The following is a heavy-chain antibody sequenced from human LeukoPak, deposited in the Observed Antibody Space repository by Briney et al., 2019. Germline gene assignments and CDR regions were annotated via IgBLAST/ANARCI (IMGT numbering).Heavy chain of an antibody. CDR1: GGSFSGYY. Sequence: SETLSLTCAVYGGSFSGYYWSWIRQPPGKGLEWIGEINHSGSTNYNPSLKSRVTISVDTSKNQFSLKLNSVTAADTAVYYCAEGGGWDAFDIWGQGILVTVSS. J-gene: IGHJ4*02. D-gene: IGHD6-19*01. V-gene: IGHV4-34*01. CDR3: AEGGGWDAFDI. CDR2: INHSGST.